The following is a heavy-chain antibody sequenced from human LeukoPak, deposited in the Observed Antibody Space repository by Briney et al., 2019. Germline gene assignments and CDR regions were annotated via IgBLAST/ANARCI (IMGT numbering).Heavy chain of an antibody. CDR2: ISGSDGNT. D-gene: IGHD5-24*01. CDR3: AKGRGDGDNLGEPDDAFDI. J-gene: IGHJ3*02. Sequence: GGSLRLFCAASGFTFRNYAMSWVRQAPGKGLEWVSTISGSDGNTYFAGSVKGRFTISRDNFKNMLYLQMNSLRAEDTAVYFCAKGRGDGDNLGEPDDAFDIWGRGTMVTVSS. V-gene: IGHV3-23*01. CDR1: GFTFRNYA.